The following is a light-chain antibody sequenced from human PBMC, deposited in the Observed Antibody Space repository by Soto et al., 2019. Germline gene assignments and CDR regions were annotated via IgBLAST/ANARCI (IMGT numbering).Light chain of an antibody. Sequence: QSVLTQPPSVSADPGQKVTISCSGSSSNIGKNYVSWYQRLPGTAPKLLIYDNNERSSGIPDRFSGSKSGTSATLGIAGLQTGDEADYYCGTWDTSLSAVVFGGGTKLTVL. CDR1: SSNIGKNY. CDR3: GTWDTSLSAVV. J-gene: IGLJ2*01. V-gene: IGLV1-51*01. CDR2: DNN.